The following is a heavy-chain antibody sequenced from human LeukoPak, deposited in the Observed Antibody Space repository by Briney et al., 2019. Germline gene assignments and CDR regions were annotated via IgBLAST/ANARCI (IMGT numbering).Heavy chain of an antibody. V-gene: IGHV3-30*18. J-gene: IGHJ3*02. Sequence: GGSLRLSCAASGFTFSSYGMHWVRQAPGKGLEWVAVISYDGSNKYYADSVKGRFTNSRDNSKNTLYLQMNSLRAEDTAVYYCAKDTPFDIVVVVAAPQDAFDIWGQGTMVTVSS. CDR2: ISYDGSNK. D-gene: IGHD2-15*01. CDR3: AKDTPFDIVVVVAAPQDAFDI. CDR1: GFTFSSYG.